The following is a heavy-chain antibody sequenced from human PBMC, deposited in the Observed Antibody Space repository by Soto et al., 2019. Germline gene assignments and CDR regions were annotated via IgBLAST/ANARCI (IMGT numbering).Heavy chain of an antibody. CDR3: GHRRDVATRCWFDP. D-gene: IGHD6-6*01. CDR1: GFSLSSGGGA. CDR2: IYASGGT. Sequence: QITLKESGTTLVKSTQTLTLTCTFSGFSLSSGGGAVGWIRQPPGKALEWLAIIYASGGTHYSPSLKTRPTITKDTSKNQVVLTMTNMDPVDTATYYCGHRRDVATRCWFDPWGQGILVTVSS. V-gene: IGHV2-5*01. J-gene: IGHJ5*02.